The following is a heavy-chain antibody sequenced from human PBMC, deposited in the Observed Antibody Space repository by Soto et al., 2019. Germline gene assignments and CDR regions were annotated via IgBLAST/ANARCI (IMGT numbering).Heavy chain of an antibody. Sequence: QITLKESGPTLVKPTQTLTLTCTFSGFSLSTSGVGVGWIRQPPGKALEWLALIYWDDDKRYSPSLKSRLTITKDTAKNQVVLTMTNMDPVDTATYYFAHSVWCELLLLYWGHGTLVTVAS. J-gene: IGHJ4*01. CDR1: GFSLSTSGVG. D-gene: IGHD1-26*01. V-gene: IGHV2-5*02. CDR3: AHSVWCELLLLY. CDR2: IYWDDDK.